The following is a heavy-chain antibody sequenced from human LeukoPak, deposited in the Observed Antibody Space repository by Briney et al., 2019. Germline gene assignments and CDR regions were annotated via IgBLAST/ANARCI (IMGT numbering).Heavy chain of an antibody. J-gene: IGHJ4*02. CDR2: INHSGRT. CDR1: GGSISSYY. Sequence: PSETLSLTCTVSGGSISSYYWSWIRQPPGKGLEWIGEINHSGRTNYNPSLKSRVTISADTSKNQFSLKLSSVTAADTAVYYCARSGSGYLRYYFDYWGQGTLVTVSS. D-gene: IGHD5-12*01. CDR3: ARSGSGYLRYYFDY. V-gene: IGHV4-34*01.